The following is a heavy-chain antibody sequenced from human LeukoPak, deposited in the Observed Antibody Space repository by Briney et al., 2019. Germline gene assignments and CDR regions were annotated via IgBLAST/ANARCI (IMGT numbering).Heavy chain of an antibody. J-gene: IGHJ6*03. CDR1: GFTFSSYV. CDR3: ARAPRYPNGNYYYYYMDV. Sequence: GGSLRLSCAASGFTFSSYVMNWVRQAPGKGLEWVSYISSSGSTIYYADSVKGRFTISRDNAKNSLYLQMNSLRAEDTAVYYCARAPRYPNGNYYYYYMDVWGKGTTVTVSS. V-gene: IGHV3-48*03. D-gene: IGHD2-15*01. CDR2: ISSSGSTI.